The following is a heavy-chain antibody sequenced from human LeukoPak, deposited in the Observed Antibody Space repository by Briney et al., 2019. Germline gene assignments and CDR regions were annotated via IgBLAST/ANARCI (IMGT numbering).Heavy chain of an antibody. J-gene: IGHJ6*04. D-gene: IGHD3-9*01. CDR3: AREGRYFDWPGDYYYGMDV. CDR2: INPSGGST. CDR1: GYTFTSYY. Sequence: ASVKVSCKASGYTFTSYYMHWVRQAPGQGLEWMGIINPSGGSTSYAQKFQGRVTMTRDTSTSTVHMELSSLRSEDTAVYYCAREGRYFDWPGDYYYGMDVWGKGTTVTVSS. V-gene: IGHV1-46*01.